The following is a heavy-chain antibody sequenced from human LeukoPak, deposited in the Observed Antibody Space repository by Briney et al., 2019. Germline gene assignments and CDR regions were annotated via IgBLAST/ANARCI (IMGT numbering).Heavy chain of an antibody. V-gene: IGHV1-46*01. Sequence: ASVKVSCEASGYTFTSYYMHWVRQAPGQGLEWMGIINPSGGSTSYAQKFQGRVTMTRDTSTSTVYMELSSLRSEDTAVYYCAREDRGGIFDYWGQGTLVTVSS. CDR1: GYTFTSYY. CDR3: AREDRGGIFDY. CDR2: INPSGGST. D-gene: IGHD2-15*01. J-gene: IGHJ4*02.